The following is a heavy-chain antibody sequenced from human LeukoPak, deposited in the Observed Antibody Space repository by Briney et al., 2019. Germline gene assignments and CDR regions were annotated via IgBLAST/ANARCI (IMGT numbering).Heavy chain of an antibody. J-gene: IGHJ4*02. V-gene: IGHV4-30-4*08. CDR2: IYYSGST. CDR3: ARRINWGSPFDY. Sequence: SETLSLTCTVSGGSISSGDYYWSWIRQPPGTGLEWIGYIYYSGSTYYNPSLKSRVTISVDTSKNQFSLKLSSVTAADTAVYYCARRINWGSPFDYWGQGTLVTVSS. D-gene: IGHD7-27*01. CDR1: GGSISSGDYY.